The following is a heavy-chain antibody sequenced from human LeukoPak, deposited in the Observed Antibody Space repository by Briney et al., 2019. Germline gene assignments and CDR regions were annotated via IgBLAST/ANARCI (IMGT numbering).Heavy chain of an antibody. CDR1: GGSFSGYY. D-gene: IGHD3-10*01. J-gene: IGHJ4*02. CDR2: INHSGST. CDR3: ASAELFYYYGSGSYYH. Sequence: SETLSLTCAVYGGSFSGYYWSWIRQPPGKGLEWIGEINHSGSTNYNPSLKSRVTISVDTSKNQFSLKLSSVTAADTAVYYCASAELFYYYGSGSYYHWGQGTLVTVSS. V-gene: IGHV4-34*01.